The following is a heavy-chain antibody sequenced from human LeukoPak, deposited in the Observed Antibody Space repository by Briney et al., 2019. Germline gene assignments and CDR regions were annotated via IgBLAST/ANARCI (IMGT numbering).Heavy chain of an antibody. J-gene: IGHJ4*02. CDR3: ARESDGDYADY. CDR1: RFTFSDYY. D-gene: IGHD4-17*01. V-gene: IGHV3-11*04. CDR2: ISSRGSTI. Sequence: GGSLRLSCAASRFTFSDYYMSWIRQAPGKGLEWVSYISSRGSTIYYADSVKGRFTISRDNAKNSLYLQMDSLRAEDTAVYYCARESDGDYADYWGQGTLVTVSS.